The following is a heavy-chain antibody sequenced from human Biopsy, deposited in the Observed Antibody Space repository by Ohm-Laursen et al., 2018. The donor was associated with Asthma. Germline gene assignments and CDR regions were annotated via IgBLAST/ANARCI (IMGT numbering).Heavy chain of an antibody. CDR3: ARHLSPGYHHYAMDV. D-gene: IGHD3-16*02. Sequence: SLRLSCSASGFTFSDSYMSWIRQAPGKGLEWISYIGSTRLYTNSADSVKGRFSISRDNAKSSLYLHMNSLRVEDTAVYYCARHLSPGYHHYAMDVWGQGTTVTVSS. J-gene: IGHJ6*02. CDR2: IGSTRLYT. CDR1: GFTFSDSY. V-gene: IGHV3-11*06.